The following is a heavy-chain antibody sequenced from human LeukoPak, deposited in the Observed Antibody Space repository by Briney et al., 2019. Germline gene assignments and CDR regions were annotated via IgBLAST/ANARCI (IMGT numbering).Heavy chain of an antibody. D-gene: IGHD3-10*01. CDR1: GGSISSSSYY. J-gene: IGHJ6*03. CDR2: IYYSGST. V-gene: IGHV4-39*07. Sequence: SETLSLTCTVSGGSISSSSYYWGWIRQPPGKGLEWIGSIYYSGSTYYNPSLKSRVTISVDKSKNQFSLKLSSVTAADTAVYYCARVVRGKYYYYYYMDVWGKGTTVTVSS. CDR3: ARVVRGKYYYYYYMDV.